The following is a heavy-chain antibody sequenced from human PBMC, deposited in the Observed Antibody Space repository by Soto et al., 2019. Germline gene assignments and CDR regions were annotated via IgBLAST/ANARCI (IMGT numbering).Heavy chain of an antibody. V-gene: IGHV3-33*01. CDR1: GFTFSSYG. D-gene: IGHD3-22*01. CDR3: ARDLNYYDSSGPVDY. J-gene: IGHJ4*02. CDR2: IWYDGSNK. Sequence: PGGSLRLSCAASGFTFSSYGMHWVRQAPGKGLEWVAVIWYDGSNKYYADSVKGRFTISRDNSKNTLYLQMNSLRAEDTAVYYCARDLNYYDSSGPVDYWGQGTLVTVS.